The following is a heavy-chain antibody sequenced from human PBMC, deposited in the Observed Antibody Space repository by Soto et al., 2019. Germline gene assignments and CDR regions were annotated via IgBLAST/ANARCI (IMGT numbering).Heavy chain of an antibody. CDR1: GGSISSYY. J-gene: IGHJ5*02. D-gene: IGHD1-1*01. V-gene: IGHV4-59*08. Sequence: PSETLSLTCTVSGGSISSYYWSWIRQPPGKGLEWIGYIYYSGSTNYNPSLKSRVTISVDTSKNQFSLKLSSVTAADTAVYYCARAKRRPWFDPWGQGTLVTVS. CDR2: IYYSGST. CDR3: ARAKRRPWFDP.